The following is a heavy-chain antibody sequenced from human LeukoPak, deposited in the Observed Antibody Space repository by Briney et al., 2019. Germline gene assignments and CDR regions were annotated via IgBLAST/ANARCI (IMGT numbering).Heavy chain of an antibody. Sequence: GGSLRLSCAASGFTVSSNFMSWVRQAPGKGLEWVSVIYSGGSTYYADSVKGRFTISRHNSKNTLYLQMNSLGAEDTAVYYCARGVRWLQLSYFDYWGQGTLVTVSS. V-gene: IGHV3-53*04. CDR3: ARGVRWLQLSYFDY. J-gene: IGHJ4*02. CDR1: GFTVSSNF. CDR2: IYSGGST. D-gene: IGHD5-24*01.